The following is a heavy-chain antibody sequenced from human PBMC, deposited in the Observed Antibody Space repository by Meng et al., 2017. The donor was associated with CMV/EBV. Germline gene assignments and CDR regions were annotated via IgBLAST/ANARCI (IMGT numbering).Heavy chain of an antibody. D-gene: IGHD3-22*01. CDR2: IYSGGST. CDR1: GFTVSSNY. V-gene: IGHV3-53*01. Sequence: GGSLRLSCAASGFTVSSNYMSWFRQAPGKGLEWVSVIYSGGSTYYADSVEGRCTNSRDNSNNTLYLQISSLRAEDTAVYYCAGDPNLLAYYDCSSGWYWGQGTLVTVSS. CDR3: AGDPNLLAYYDCSSGWY. J-gene: IGHJ4*02.